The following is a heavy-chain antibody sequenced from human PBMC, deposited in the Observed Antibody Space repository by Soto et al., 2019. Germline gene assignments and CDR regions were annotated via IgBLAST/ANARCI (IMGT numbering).Heavy chain of an antibody. J-gene: IGHJ6*02. CDR1: GYTFSSYG. Sequence: QVQLVQSGVEVKKAGASVKVSCKASGYTFSSYGISWARQAPGQGLEWMGWISDYNGKTHYAQKFQGRLIMTTDTSTMMADMESRGLTSDDTAVYFGAREGYYSGAGSYSPPRYYGMDVWGQGTTVTVSS. D-gene: IGHD3-10*01. V-gene: IGHV1-18*01. CDR3: AREGYYSGAGSYSPPRYYGMDV. CDR2: ISDYNGKT.